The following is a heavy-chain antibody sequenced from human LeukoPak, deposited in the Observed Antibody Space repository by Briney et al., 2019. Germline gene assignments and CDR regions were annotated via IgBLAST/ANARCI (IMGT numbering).Heavy chain of an antibody. CDR2: IKSDGGTT. D-gene: IGHD4-11*01. CDR1: GFTFSNAW. V-gene: IGHV3-15*01. J-gene: IGHJ4*02. CDR3: ARAHPGDYSDFQFDY. Sequence: PGGSLRLSCAASGFTFSNAWMSWVRQTPGKGLEWVGRIKSDGGTTDYAAPVKGRFSISRDDSKNTLYLQMNSLRAEDTAVYYCARAHPGDYSDFQFDYWGQGTLVTVSS.